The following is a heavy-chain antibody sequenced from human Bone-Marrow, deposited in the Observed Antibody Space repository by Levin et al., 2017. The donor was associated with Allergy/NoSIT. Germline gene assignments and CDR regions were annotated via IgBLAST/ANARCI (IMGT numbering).Heavy chain of an antibody. CDR3: ARQLGNFWSGYNYFDY. D-gene: IGHD3-3*01. J-gene: IGHJ4*02. Sequence: GGSLRLSCAASGFTFSSYEMNWVRQAPGKGLEWVSYISSSASTIYYADSVKGRFTISKDTAKNSLYLQMNSLRAEDTAVYYCARQLGNFWSGYNYFDYWGQGTLVTVSS. V-gene: IGHV3-48*03. CDR1: GFTFSSYE. CDR2: ISSSASTI.